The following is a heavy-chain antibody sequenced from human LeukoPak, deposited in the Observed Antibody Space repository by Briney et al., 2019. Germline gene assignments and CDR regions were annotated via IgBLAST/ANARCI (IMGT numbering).Heavy chain of an antibody. CDR1: GGTFSSYA. D-gene: IGHD3-10*01. CDR3: ARGNYYGSLGFDY. Sequence: SVKVSCKASGGTFSSYATSWVRQAPGQGLEWMGRIIPILGIANYAQKFQGRVTITADKSTSTAYMELSSLRSEDTAVYYCARGNYYGSLGFDYWGQGTLVTVSS. J-gene: IGHJ4*02. CDR2: IIPILGIA. V-gene: IGHV1-69*04.